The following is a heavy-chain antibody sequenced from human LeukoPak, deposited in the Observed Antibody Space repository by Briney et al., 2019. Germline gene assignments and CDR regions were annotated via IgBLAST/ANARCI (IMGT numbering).Heavy chain of an antibody. V-gene: IGHV1-18*01. CDR3: ARSTGTTDYYYYYMDV. Sequence: ASVKVSCKASGYTFTSYGISWVRQAPGQGLEWMGWINAYNGNTNYAQKLQGRVTMTTDTSTSTAYMELRSLRSDDTAVYYCARSTGTTDYYYYYMDVWGKGTTVTVSS. CDR2: INAYNGNT. CDR1: GYTFTSYG. D-gene: IGHD1-1*01. J-gene: IGHJ6*03.